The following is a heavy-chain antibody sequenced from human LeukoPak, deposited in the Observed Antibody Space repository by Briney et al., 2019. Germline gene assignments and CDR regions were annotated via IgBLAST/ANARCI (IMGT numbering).Heavy chain of an antibody. CDR3: ARDMSLTYSSVKWFDP. CDR2: IYYSGTT. Sequence: SETLSLTCTVSGGSIRNFYWSWIRQPPGKGLEWIGYIYYSGTTKYNPSLKSRVTISVDTSKNQFSLKLSSVTAADTAVYYCARDMSLTYSSVKWFDPWGQGTLVTVSS. CDR1: GGSIRNFY. J-gene: IGHJ5*02. V-gene: IGHV4-59*12. D-gene: IGHD6-19*01.